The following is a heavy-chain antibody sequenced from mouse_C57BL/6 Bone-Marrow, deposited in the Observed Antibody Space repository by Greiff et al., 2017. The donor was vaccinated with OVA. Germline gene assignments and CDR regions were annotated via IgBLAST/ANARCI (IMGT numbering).Heavy chain of an antibody. D-gene: IGHD2-2*01. CDR2: INPNNGGT. CDR1: GYTFTDYY. Sequence: EVQLQQSGPELVKPGASVKISCKASGYTFTDYYMNWVEQSHGKSLEWIGDINPNNGGTSYNQKFKGKATLTVDKSSSTAYMELRSLTSEDSAVYYCAWFAYWGQGTSVTVSS. V-gene: IGHV1-26*01. CDR3: AWFAY. J-gene: IGHJ4*01.